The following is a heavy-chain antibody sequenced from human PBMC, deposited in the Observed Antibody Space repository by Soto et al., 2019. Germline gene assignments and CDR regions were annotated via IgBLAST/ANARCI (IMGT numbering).Heavy chain of an antibody. CDR2: ISYDGGNK. J-gene: IGHJ5*02. CDR3: ARDLSRVAARPFWFDP. CDR1: GFTFSSYA. Sequence: LRLSFAASGFTFSSYAMHWVRQAPGKGLEWVAVISYDGGNKYYADSVKGRFTISRDNSKNTLYLQMNSLRAEDTAVYYCARDLSRVAARPFWFDPWGQGTLVTVSS. D-gene: IGHD6-6*01. V-gene: IGHV3-30-3*01.